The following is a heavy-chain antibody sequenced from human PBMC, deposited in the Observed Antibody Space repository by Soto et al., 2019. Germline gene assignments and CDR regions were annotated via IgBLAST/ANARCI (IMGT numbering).Heavy chain of an antibody. V-gene: IGHV3-30*18. CDR1: GFTFSSYG. CDR3: AKDFVYVVPAASAPRIRTYYYYGMDV. D-gene: IGHD2-2*01. Sequence: QVQLVESGGGVVQPGRSLRLSCAASGFTFSSYGMHWVRQAPGKGLEWVAVISYDGSNKYYADSVKGRFTISRDNSKNTLYLQMNSLRAEDTAVYYCAKDFVYVVPAASAPRIRTYYYYGMDVWGQGTTVTVSS. J-gene: IGHJ6*02. CDR2: ISYDGSNK.